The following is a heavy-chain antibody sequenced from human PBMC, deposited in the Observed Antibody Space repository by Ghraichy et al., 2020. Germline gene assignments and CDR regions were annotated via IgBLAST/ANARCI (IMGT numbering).Heavy chain of an antibody. CDR1: GFTFSSYG. CDR2: ISYDGSNK. D-gene: IGHD3-22*01. Sequence: GGSLRLSCAASGFTFSSYGMHWVRQAPGKGLEWVAVISYDGSNKYYADSVKGRFTISRDNSKNTLYLQMNSLRAEDTAVYYCAKDSQPYYDPYYFDYWGQGTLVTVSS. J-gene: IGHJ4*02. CDR3: AKDSQPYYDPYYFDY. V-gene: IGHV3-30*18.